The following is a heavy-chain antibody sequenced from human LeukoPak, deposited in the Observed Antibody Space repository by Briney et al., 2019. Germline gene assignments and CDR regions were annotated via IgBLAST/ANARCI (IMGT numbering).Heavy chain of an antibody. CDR1: GFTFSSYS. J-gene: IGHJ4*02. CDR3: ARVPPLYYDYVWGSYPNTYYFDY. V-gene: IGHV3-21*01. CDR2: ISSSSCYI. Sequence: GGSLRLSCAASGFTFSSYSMNWVRQAPGKGREWVSSISSSSCYIYYADSVKRRFTISRDNAKDSLYLQMNSLRAEDTAVYFCARVPPLYYDYVWGSYPNTYYFDYWGQGTLVTVSS. D-gene: IGHD3-16*02.